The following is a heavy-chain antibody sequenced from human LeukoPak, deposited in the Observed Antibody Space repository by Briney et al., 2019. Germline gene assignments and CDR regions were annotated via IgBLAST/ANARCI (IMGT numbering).Heavy chain of an antibody. CDR2: IYTSGST. J-gene: IGHJ4*02. V-gene: IGHV4-4*07. Sequence: SETLSLTCTVSGGSISSYYWSWIRQPAGKGLEWIGRIYTSGSTNYNPSLKSRVTMSVDTSKNQFSLKLSSVTAADTAVYYCAREYYDSSGYYPEYYYFDYWGQGALVTVSS. D-gene: IGHD3-22*01. CDR3: AREYYDSSGYYPEYYYFDY. CDR1: GGSISSYY.